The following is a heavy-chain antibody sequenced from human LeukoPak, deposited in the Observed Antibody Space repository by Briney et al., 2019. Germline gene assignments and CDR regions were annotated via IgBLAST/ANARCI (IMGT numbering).Heavy chain of an antibody. D-gene: IGHD3-10*01. CDR1: GFTFSSYG. CDR2: IWYDGSNK. Sequence: PGGSLRLSCAASGFTFSSYGMHWVRQAPGKGLEWVAVIWYDGSNKYYTDSVKGRFTISRDNSKNTLYLQMNSLRAEDTAVYYCAKERVRGVIFDAFDIWGQGTMVTVSS. CDR3: AKERVRGVIFDAFDI. J-gene: IGHJ3*02. V-gene: IGHV3-33*06.